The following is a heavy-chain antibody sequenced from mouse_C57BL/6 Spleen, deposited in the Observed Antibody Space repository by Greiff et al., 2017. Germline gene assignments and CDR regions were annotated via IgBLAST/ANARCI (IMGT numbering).Heavy chain of an antibody. J-gene: IGHJ1*03. V-gene: IGHV7-3*01. CDR1: GFTFTDYY. CDR3: ARNPLITTVVAWYFDV. CDR2: IRNKANGYTT. Sequence: EVKLMESGGGLVQPGGSLSLSCAASGFTFTDYYMSWVRQPPGKALEWLGFIRNKANGYTTEYSASVKGRFTISRDNSQSILYLQMNALRAEDSATYYCARNPLITTVVAWYFDVWGTGTTVTVSS. D-gene: IGHD1-1*01.